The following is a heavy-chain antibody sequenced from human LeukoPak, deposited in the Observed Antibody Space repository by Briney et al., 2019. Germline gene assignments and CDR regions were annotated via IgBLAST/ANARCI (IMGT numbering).Heavy chain of an antibody. Sequence: PSETLSLTCAVYGGSFSGFYWSWIRQPPGKGLEWIGEINHSGSTNYNPSLKSRVTISVDTSKNQFSLKLSSVTAADTAVYYCARGRDILTGYCEHWFDPWGQGTLVTVSS. V-gene: IGHV4-34*01. CDR2: INHSGST. D-gene: IGHD3-9*01. CDR1: GGSFSGFY. J-gene: IGHJ5*02. CDR3: ARGRDILTGYCEHWFDP.